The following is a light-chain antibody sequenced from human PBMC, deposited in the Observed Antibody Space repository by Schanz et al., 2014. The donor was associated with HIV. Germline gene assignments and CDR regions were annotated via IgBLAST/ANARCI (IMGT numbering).Light chain of an antibody. J-gene: IGLJ1*01. V-gene: IGLV2-14*02. CDR3: SSKRSGDTTPFV. CDR2: EGS. CDR1: SSDVGSYNL. Sequence: QSALTQPASVSGSPGQSITISCTGNSSDVGSYNLVSWYQQHPGKAPKLMIYEGSKRPSGVSNRFSGSKSGNTASLTISGLQAEDEADYYCSSKRSGDTTPFVFGSGTKLTVL.